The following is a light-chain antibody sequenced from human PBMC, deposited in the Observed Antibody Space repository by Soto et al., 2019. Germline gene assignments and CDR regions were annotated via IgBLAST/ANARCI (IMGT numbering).Light chain of an antibody. CDR3: GSYTTSSNYV. CDR2: DVS. CDR1: SSDIDAYNY. Sequence: QSVLTQRASVSGSPGQSITISCTGTSSDIDAYNYVSWYQQHPGKARKLMIYDVSNRPSGISNRFSGSKSGNTASLTISGLQAEDEADYYCGSYTTSSNYVFGTGTKVTVL. J-gene: IGLJ1*01. V-gene: IGLV2-14*01.